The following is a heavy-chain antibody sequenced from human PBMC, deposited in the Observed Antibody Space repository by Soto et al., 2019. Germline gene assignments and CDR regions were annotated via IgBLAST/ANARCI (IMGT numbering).Heavy chain of an antibody. D-gene: IGHD3-3*01. CDR1: GYIFGGHT. CDR2: INVDKGTT. CDR3: ARDPSVRGYDFWSGYNKRYYYYGMDV. J-gene: IGHJ6*02. Sequence: GASVKVSCKTSGYIFGGHTMHWVRQGPGHRLEWMGWINVDKGTTEYSQNLQGRITISRETSASTVHMEPSSLRAEDTAVYYCARDPSVRGYDFWSGYNKRYYYYGMDVWGQGTTVTVSS. V-gene: IGHV1-3*01.